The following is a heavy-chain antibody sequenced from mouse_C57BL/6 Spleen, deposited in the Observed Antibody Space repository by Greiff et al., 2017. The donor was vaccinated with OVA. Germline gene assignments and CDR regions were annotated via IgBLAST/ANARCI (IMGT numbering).Heavy chain of an antibody. Sequence: VQLQQPGAELVKPGASVKLSCKASGYTFTSYWMHWVKQRPGQGLEWIGMIHPNSGSTNYNEKFKSKATLTVDKSSSTAYMQLSSLTSEDSAVYYCARSGSNWRNYFDYWGQGTTLTVSS. D-gene: IGHD2-5*01. CDR3: ARSGSNWRNYFDY. V-gene: IGHV1-64*01. CDR2: IHPNSGST. CDR1: GYTFTSYW. J-gene: IGHJ2*01.